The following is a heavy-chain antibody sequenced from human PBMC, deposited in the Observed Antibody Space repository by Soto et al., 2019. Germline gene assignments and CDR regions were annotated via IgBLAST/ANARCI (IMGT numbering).Heavy chain of an antibody. V-gene: IGHV4-59*01. CDR3: ARSVAVPGAHIAY. Sequence: QVQLQESGPGLVKPSETLSLTCSVSGGSISGSYWSWIRQSPGKGLEWLGYVYYTGSTNYSPSLRSRVSISVDTSKNEFSLRLSSVTAADTAVYFCARSVAVPGAHIAYWGQGTQVPVSS. D-gene: IGHD3-3*01. J-gene: IGHJ4*02. CDR1: GGSISGSY. CDR2: VYYTGST.